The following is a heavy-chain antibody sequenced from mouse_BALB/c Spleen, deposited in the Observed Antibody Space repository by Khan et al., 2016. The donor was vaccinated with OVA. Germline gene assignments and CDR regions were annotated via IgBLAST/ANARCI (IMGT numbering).Heavy chain of an antibody. CDR1: GYSFTGYF. V-gene: IGHV1-20*02. Sequence: VQLKQSGPELVKPGASVKISCKASGYSFTGYFMNWVMQSHGKSLEWIGRINPHIGETFYNQKFKGKATLTVDESSSKAHMELRSLASVDSAVYYCTRIYRSDFDYWGQGTTLTVSS. D-gene: IGHD1-1*01. CDR2: INPHIGET. CDR3: TRIYRSDFDY. J-gene: IGHJ2*01.